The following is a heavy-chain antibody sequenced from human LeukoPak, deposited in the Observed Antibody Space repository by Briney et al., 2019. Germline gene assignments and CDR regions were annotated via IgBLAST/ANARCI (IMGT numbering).Heavy chain of an antibody. CDR3: ARDGITGTRENAFDI. CDR1: GGSISSYY. D-gene: IGHD1-7*01. V-gene: IGHV4-59*01. J-gene: IGHJ3*02. CDR2: IYYSGST. Sequence: SETLSLTCTVSGGSISSYYWSWIRQPPGKGLEWIGYIYYSGSTNYNPSLKSRVTISVDTSKNQFSLKLSSVTAADTAVYYCARDGITGTRENAFDIWGQGTMVTVSS.